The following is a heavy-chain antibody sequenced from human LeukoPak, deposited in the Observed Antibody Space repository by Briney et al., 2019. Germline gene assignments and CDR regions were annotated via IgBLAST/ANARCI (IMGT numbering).Heavy chain of an antibody. D-gene: IGHD6-19*01. CDR2: IWYDGSNK. V-gene: IGHV3-30*02. CDR1: GFAFSSYG. Sequence: GGSLRLSCAASGFAFSSYGMHWVRQAPGKGLEWVALIWYDGSNKYYADSVKGRFTISRDNSKNTLYLQMNSLRAEDTAVYYCAKDSGAGIAVAVDAFDIWGQGTMVTVSS. J-gene: IGHJ3*02. CDR3: AKDSGAGIAVAVDAFDI.